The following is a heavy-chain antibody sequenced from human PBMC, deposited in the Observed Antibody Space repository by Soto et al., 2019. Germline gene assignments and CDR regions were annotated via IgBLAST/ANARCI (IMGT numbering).Heavy chain of an antibody. D-gene: IGHD6-13*01. CDR2: ISHDGAFK. V-gene: IGHV3-30*18. CDR1: GFSFSSYG. CDR3: AKDYGPKAPYPYSNTHTHF. J-gene: IGHJ4*02. Sequence: QRHLVESGGGVVQPGRSLRLSCAASGFSFSSYGMHWIRQAPGKGLEWVAVISHDGAFKDYADSVKGRFTISRDNSENTLFLEMNSLGPSDTAVYYCAKDYGPKAPYPYSNTHTHFWGQGTRVTVSS.